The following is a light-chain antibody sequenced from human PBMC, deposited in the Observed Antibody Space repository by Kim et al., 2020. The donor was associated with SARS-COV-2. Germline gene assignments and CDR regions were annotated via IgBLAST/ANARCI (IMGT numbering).Light chain of an antibody. V-gene: IGKV1-33*01. Sequence: ASVGDRVTITCQASQDIKKYLNWYQQKPGKAPKLLILDASTLKTGVPSRFSGRGSGTDFTLIISSLQPEDTATYFCQKYDDLPWTFGQGTKVDIK. CDR1: QDIKKY. CDR3: QKYDDLPWT. CDR2: DAS. J-gene: IGKJ1*01.